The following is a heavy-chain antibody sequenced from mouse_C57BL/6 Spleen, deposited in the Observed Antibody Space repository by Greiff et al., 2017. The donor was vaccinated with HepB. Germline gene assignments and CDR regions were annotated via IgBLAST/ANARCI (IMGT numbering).Heavy chain of an antibody. Sequence: VQLQQPGAELVRPGSSVKLSCKASGYTFTSYWMHWVKQSPRQGLEWIGNIDPSDSETHYNQKFKDKATLTVDKSSSTAYMQLSSLTSEDSAVYYCVKGYYGSSYEWYFDVWGTGTTVTVSS. D-gene: IGHD1-1*01. J-gene: IGHJ1*03. CDR1: GYTFTSYW. CDR2: IDPSDSET. CDR3: VKGYYGSSYEWYFDV. V-gene: IGHV1-52*01.